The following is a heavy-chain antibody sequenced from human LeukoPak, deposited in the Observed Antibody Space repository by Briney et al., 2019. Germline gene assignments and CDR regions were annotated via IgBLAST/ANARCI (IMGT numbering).Heavy chain of an antibody. CDR2: TYTGGNS. CDR3: ASGGRGPAAVVAPRSFDI. J-gene: IGHJ3*02. D-gene: IGHD3-22*01. Sequence: PGGSLRLSCAASGFTVSSIHMVWVRQAPVKGLEWVSVTYTGGNSYYADSVKGRFIISRDISKNTLYLQMNSLRAEDSALYYCASGGRGPAAVVAPRSFDIWGQGTMVTVSS. CDR1: GFTVSSIH. V-gene: IGHV3-53*01.